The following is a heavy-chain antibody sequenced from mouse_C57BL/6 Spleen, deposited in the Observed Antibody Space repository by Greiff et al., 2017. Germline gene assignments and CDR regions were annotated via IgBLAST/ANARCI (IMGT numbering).Heavy chain of an antibody. CDR2: IYPGDGDT. D-gene: IGHD1-1*02. V-gene: IGHV1-82*01. J-gene: IGHJ2*01. CDR1: GYAFSSSW. Sequence: VQLQQSGPELVKPGASVKISCKASGYAFSSSWMNWVKQRPGKGLEWIGRIYPGDGDTNYNGKFKGKATLTADKSSSTAYMQLSSLTSEDSAVYFCASAGLWGYWGQGTTLTVSS. CDR3: ASAGLWGY.